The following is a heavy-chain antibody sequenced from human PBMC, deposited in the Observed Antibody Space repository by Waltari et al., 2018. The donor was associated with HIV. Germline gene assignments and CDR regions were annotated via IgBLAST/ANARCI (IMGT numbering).Heavy chain of an antibody. Sequence: QVQLVQSGAEVKKPGASVKVSCKASGYTFTSYGISWVRQAPGQGLEWMGWISAYNGNTNYAQKLQGRVTMTTDTSTSTAYMELRSLRSDDTAVYYCARARITMVRGAPPYGMDVWGQGTTVTVSS. CDR1: GYTFTSYG. CDR3: ARARITMVRGAPPYGMDV. J-gene: IGHJ6*02. D-gene: IGHD3-10*01. CDR2: ISAYNGNT. V-gene: IGHV1-18*01.